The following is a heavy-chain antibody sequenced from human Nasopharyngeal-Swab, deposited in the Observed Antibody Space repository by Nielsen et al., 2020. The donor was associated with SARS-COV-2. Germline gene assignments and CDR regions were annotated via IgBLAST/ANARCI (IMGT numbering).Heavy chain of an antibody. Sequence: GESLKISCAASGFTFSSYWMSWVRQAPGKGLEWVANIKQDGSEKYYVDSVKGRFTISRDNAKNSLYLQMNSLRAEDTAVYYCARSYCNSPSCWADYYGMDVWGQGTTVTVSS. CDR2: IKQDGSEK. D-gene: IGHD2/OR15-2a*01. V-gene: IGHV3-7*01. CDR3: ARSYCNSPSCWADYYGMDV. J-gene: IGHJ6*02. CDR1: GFTFSSYW.